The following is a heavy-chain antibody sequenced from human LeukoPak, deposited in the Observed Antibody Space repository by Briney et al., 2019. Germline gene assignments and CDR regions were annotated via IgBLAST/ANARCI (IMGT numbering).Heavy chain of an antibody. CDR1: GASISSLY. CDR2: ISHSGSS. Sequence: SETLSLTCTVSGASISSLYWNWIRQPPGKGLEWIGYISHSGSSTYNPSLNSRVTISIGTSKNQFSLKLSSVTAADTAVYYCARGGGCRSTSCDFDHWGQGTLVTVSS. V-gene: IGHV4-59*11. CDR3: ARGGGCRSTSCDFDH. J-gene: IGHJ4*02. D-gene: IGHD2-2*01.